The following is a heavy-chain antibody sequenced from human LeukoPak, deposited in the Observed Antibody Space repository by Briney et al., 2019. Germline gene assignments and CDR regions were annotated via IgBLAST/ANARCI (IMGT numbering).Heavy chain of an antibody. CDR3: ARDRYCSSTSCYAYYYGMDV. CDR1: DYTFTNYG. D-gene: IGHD2-2*01. J-gene: IGHJ6*02. CDR2: ISTHDGHT. V-gene: IGHV1-18*01. Sequence: ASVKVSCKASDYTFTNYGITWVRQAPGQGLEWMGWISTHDGHTICAQDLQGRVTMTTDTSTTTAYMELRRLKSDDTAVYYCARDRYCSSTSCYAYYYGMDVWGQGTTVTVSS.